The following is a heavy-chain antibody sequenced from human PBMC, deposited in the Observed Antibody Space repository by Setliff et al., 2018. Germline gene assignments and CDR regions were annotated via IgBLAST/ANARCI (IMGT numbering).Heavy chain of an antibody. V-gene: IGHV4-61*09. CDR2: YIYTSGTT. Sequence: SETLSLTCTVSGDSISSRRNYWGWFRQPAGKGLEWIGHIYIYTSGTTNYSPSLKSRVTISVDTSKNQFSLKLSSVTAADTAVYYCARGRAGHSGHWGQGTLVTVSS. CDR1: GDSISSRRNY. J-gene: IGHJ4*02. CDR3: ARGRAGHSGH. D-gene: IGHD6-19*01.